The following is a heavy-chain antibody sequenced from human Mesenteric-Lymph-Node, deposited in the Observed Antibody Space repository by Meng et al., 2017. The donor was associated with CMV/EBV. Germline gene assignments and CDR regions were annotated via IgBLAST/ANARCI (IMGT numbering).Heavy chain of an antibody. V-gene: IGHV1-18*01. J-gene: IGHJ4*02. CDR1: GYTFTRYG. CDR2: ISADTGDT. D-gene: IGHD2-2*01. CDR3: ARAMYQALLGDY. Sequence: ASVKVSCKASGYTFTRYGITWVRQAPGQGPEWMGWISADTGDTRYAQQVQGRVTLTADTSTRTAYMEMRSLRSDDTAVYYCARAMYQALLGDYWGQGTLVTVSS.